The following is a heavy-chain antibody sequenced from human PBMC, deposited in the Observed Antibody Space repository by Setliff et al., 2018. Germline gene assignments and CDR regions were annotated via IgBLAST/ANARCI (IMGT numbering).Heavy chain of an antibody. V-gene: IGHV3-48*01. J-gene: IGHJ4*02. CDR3: ASLGYCTIGGCYKGRGSEY. Sequence: PGGSLRLSCAASGFTFSSYSMNWVRQAPGKGLEWVSYISSSSSTIYYADSVKGRFTISRDNAKNSLYLQMNSLRAEDTAVYYCASLGYCTIGGCYKGRGSEYWGQGTLVTVSS. CDR2: ISSSSSTI. D-gene: IGHD2-8*01. CDR1: GFTFSSYS.